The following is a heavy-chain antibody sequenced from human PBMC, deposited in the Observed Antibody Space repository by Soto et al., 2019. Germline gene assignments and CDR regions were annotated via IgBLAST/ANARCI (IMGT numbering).Heavy chain of an antibody. CDR1: GYTFSSYA. V-gene: IGHV1-3*01. D-gene: IGHD2-2*01. CDR2: INAGNGNT. Sequence: QVQLVQSGAEVKKPGASVKVSCKASGYTFSSYAMHWVRQAPGQRLERMGWINAGNGNTKYSQKFQGRVTITRDTSASTAYMELSSLRSEDTAVYYCARACSSTTCPNWFDPWGQGTLVTVSS. CDR3: ARACSSTTCPNWFDP. J-gene: IGHJ5*02.